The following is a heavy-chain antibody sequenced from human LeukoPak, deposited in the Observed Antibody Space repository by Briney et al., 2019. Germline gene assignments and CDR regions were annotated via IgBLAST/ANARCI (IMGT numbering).Heavy chain of an antibody. V-gene: IGHV3-48*01. CDR1: GFTFSSYS. Sequence: GGSLRLSCAASGFTFSSYSMNWVRQAPGKGLEWVSYISSSSGTIYYADSVKGRFTISRDNAKNSLYLQMNSLRAEDTAVYYCARDAGRTYYDFWSGEKRDYYYYGMDVWGQGTTVTVSS. J-gene: IGHJ6*02. CDR3: ARDAGRTYYDFWSGEKRDYYYYGMDV. CDR2: ISSSSGTI. D-gene: IGHD3-3*01.